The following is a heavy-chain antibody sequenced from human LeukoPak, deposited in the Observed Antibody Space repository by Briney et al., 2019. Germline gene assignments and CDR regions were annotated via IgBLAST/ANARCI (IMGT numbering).Heavy chain of an antibody. Sequence: SETLSLTCTVSGGSISSSSYYWGWIRQPPGKGLEWIGSIYYSGSTYYNPSLWSRVTISVDTSKNQFSLKLSSVTAADTAVYYCARTVPGSYYKNGMDVWGQGTTVTVSS. V-gene: IGHV4-39*01. D-gene: IGHD3-10*01. CDR3: ARTVPGSYYKNGMDV. CDR1: GGSISSSSYY. CDR2: IYYSGST. J-gene: IGHJ6*02.